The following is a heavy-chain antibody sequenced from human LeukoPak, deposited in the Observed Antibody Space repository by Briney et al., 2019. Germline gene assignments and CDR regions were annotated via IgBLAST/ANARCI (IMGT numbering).Heavy chain of an antibody. CDR2: IRSKAYGGTT. Sequence: GGSLRLSCTASGFTFGDYAMSWVRQAPGKGLEWVGFIRSKAYGGTTEYAASVKGRFTISRDDSKSIAYLQMNSLKTEDTAVYYCTRDHEQLVFDYWGQGTLVTVSS. CDR3: TRDHEQLVFDY. CDR1: GFTFGDYA. J-gene: IGHJ4*02. V-gene: IGHV3-49*04. D-gene: IGHD6-6*01.